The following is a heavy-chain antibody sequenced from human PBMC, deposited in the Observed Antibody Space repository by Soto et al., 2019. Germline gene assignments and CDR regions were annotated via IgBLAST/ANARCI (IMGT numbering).Heavy chain of an antibody. D-gene: IGHD6-19*01. CDR2: IKQDGSEK. J-gene: IGHJ3*02. CDR3: ARDGLAGDRGNDAFDI. V-gene: IGHV3-7*03. CDR1: GFTFSSYW. Sequence: GGSLRLSCAASGFTFSSYWMSWVRQAPGKGLEWVANIKQDGSEKYYVDSVKGRFTISRDNAKNSLYLQMNSLRAEDTAVDYCARDGLAGDRGNDAFDIWGQGTMVTVSS.